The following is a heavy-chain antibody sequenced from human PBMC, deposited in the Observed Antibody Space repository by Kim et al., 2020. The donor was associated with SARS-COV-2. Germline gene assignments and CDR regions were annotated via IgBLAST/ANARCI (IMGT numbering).Heavy chain of an antibody. V-gene: IGHV1-69*13. CDR1: GGTFSSYA. J-gene: IGHJ6*02. CDR3: ARDRITIFGVVIIDYYGMDV. CDR2: IIPIFGTA. D-gene: IGHD3-3*01. Sequence: SVKVSCKASGGTFSSYAISWVRQAPGQGLEWMGGIIPIFGTANYAQKFQGRVTITADESTSTAYMELSSLRSEDTAVYYCARDRITIFGVVIIDYYGMDVWGQGTTVTVSS.